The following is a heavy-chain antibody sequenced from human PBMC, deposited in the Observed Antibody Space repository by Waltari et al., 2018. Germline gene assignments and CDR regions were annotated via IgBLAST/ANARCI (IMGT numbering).Heavy chain of an antibody. D-gene: IGHD4-17*01. J-gene: IGHJ3*02. CDR2: INPRGGST. V-gene: IGHV1-46*01. Sequence: QVQLVQSGAEVKKPGASVKVSCKASGYTFTSYYMHWVRQAPGQGLEWMGRINPRGGSTSYAQKFQGRVTMTRDTSTSTGYMELSSLRSEDTAVYYCARDRSVTTGAFDIWGQGTMVTVSS. CDR3: ARDRSVTTGAFDI. CDR1: GYTFTSYY.